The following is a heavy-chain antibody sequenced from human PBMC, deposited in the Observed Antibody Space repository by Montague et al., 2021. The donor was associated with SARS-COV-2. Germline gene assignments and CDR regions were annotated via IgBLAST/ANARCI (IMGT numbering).Heavy chain of an antibody. CDR1: GGSISSYY. D-gene: IGHD6-19*01. J-gene: IGHJ6*02. Sequence: SETLSLTCTVSGGSISSYYWSWIRQPSGKGLEWIGYIYYSGSTNYNPSLKSRVTISVDTSKNQFSLKLSSVTAADTAVYYWARGLSRYSSGKTPFLHSEMDVWGQGTTVTVSS. CDR2: IYYSGST. V-gene: IGHV4-59*01. CDR3: ARGLSRYSSGKTPFLHSEMDV.